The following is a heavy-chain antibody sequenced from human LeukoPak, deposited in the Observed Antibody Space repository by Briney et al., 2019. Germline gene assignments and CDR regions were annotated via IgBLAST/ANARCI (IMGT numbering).Heavy chain of an antibody. D-gene: IGHD3-22*01. CDR1: GYTFTDYY. J-gene: IGHJ3*02. V-gene: IGHV1-2*02. CDR2: INPNSDGT. CDR3: ARAGLWDYSDSSGYHNGAFDI. Sequence: ASVKVSCKASGYTFTDYYMHWVRQALGQGLEWMAWINPNSDGTNYAQKFQGRVTMTRDTSISTAYMELNRLRSDDTAVYYCARAGLWDYSDSSGYHNGAFDIWGQGTMVTVSS.